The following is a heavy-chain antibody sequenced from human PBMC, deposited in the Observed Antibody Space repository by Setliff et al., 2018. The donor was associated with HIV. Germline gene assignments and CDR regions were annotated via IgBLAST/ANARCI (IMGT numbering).Heavy chain of an antibody. Sequence: SETLSLTCTVSGGSISSSSYYWSWIRQPPGKGLEWIGSIYYSGSTYCNPSLKSRVTISVDTSKNQFSLKLSSVTAADTAVYYCVRYRSKIDWFDPWGQGTLVTVSS. CDR2: IYYSGST. D-gene: IGHD1-26*01. CDR1: GGSISSSSYY. CDR3: VRYRSKIDWFDP. J-gene: IGHJ5*02. V-gene: IGHV4-39*01.